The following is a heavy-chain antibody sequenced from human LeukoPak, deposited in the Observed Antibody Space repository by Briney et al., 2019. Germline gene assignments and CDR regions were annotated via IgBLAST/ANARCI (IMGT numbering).Heavy chain of an antibody. V-gene: IGHV3-48*02. J-gene: IGHJ4*02. Sequence: PGGSLRLSCAASGFTFSAYSMNWVRQAPGKGLDWVSYISSRSFTIYYEDSVRGRFTISRDNAKNSLYLEMNSLRDEDTAVYYCARAPYTTGRGYYFDSWGQGTLVTVSS. CDR1: GFTFSAYS. CDR3: ARAPYTTGRGYYFDS. D-gene: IGHD2/OR15-2a*01. CDR2: ISSRSFTI.